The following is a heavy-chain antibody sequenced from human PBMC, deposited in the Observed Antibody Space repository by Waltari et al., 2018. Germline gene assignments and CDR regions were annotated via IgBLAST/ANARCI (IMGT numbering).Heavy chain of an antibody. D-gene: IGHD5-18*01. V-gene: IGHV4-38-2*01. J-gene: IGHJ4*02. CDR1: GYSISRGYN. Sequence: QVQLQESGPGLEKPSETLSPTCAASGYSISRGYNWGLPLQPPGKGLEWIGSIYHSGSTYYNPSLKSRVTISVDTSKNQFSLKLSSVTAADTAVYYCARPQQSMVTSYFDYWGQGTLVTVSS. CDR3: ARPQQSMVTSYFDY. CDR2: IYHSGST.